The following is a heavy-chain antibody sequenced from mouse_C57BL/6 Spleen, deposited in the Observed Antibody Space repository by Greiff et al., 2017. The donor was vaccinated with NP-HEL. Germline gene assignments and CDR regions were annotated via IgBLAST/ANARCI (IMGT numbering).Heavy chain of an antibody. CDR2: INPNNGGT. CDR1: GYTFTDYY. V-gene: IGHV1-26*01. CDR3: ARASREGAMDY. Sequence: EVQLQQSGPELVKPGASVKISCKASGYTFTDYYMNWVKQSHGKSLEWIGDINPNNGGTSYNQKFKGKATLTVDKSSSTAYMELRSLTSEDSAVYYCARASREGAMDYWGQGTSVTVSS. D-gene: IGHD3-3*01. J-gene: IGHJ4*01.